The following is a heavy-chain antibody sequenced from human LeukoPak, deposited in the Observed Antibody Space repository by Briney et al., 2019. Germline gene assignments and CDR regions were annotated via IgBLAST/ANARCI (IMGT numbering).Heavy chain of an antibody. J-gene: IGHJ3*02. Sequence: SETLSLTCTVSGGPISSSSYYWGWIRQPPGKGLEWIGSIYYSGSTYYNPSLKSRVTISVDTSKNQFSLKLSSVTAADTAVYYCARRGFTIFGVVIRPKGAFDIWGQGTMVTVSS. CDR1: GGPISSSSYY. CDR3: ARRGFTIFGVVIRPKGAFDI. CDR2: IYYSGST. D-gene: IGHD3-3*01. V-gene: IGHV4-39*01.